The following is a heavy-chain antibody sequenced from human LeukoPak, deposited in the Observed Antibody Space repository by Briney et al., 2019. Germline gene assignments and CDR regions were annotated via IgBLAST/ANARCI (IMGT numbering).Heavy chain of an antibody. CDR3: TRDFGELLFPPRGETFDY. Sequence: PGGSLRLSCTASGFTFGDYAMSWVRQAPGKGLEWVGFIRSKAYGGTTEYAASVKGRFTISRDDSKSIAYLQMNSLKTEDTAVYYCTRDFGELLFPPRGETFDYWGQGTLVTVSS. V-gene: IGHV3-49*04. CDR1: GFTFGDYA. CDR2: IRSKAYGGTT. J-gene: IGHJ4*02. D-gene: IGHD3-10*01.